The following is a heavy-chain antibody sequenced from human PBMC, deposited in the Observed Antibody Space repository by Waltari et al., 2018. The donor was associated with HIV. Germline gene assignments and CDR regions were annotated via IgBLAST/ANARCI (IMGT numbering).Heavy chain of an antibody. CDR3: ARAVQGYCSGGSCEKYFDY. V-gene: IGHV4-39*01. J-gene: IGHJ4*02. CDR2: IYYSGST. D-gene: IGHD2-15*01. CDR1: GGSISSSSYY. Sequence: QLQLQESGPGLVKPSETLSLTCTVSGGSISSSSYYWGWIRQPPGKGLEWIGSIYYSGSTYYNPSLKSRVTISVDTSKNQFSLKLSSVTAADTAVYYCARAVQGYCSGGSCEKYFDYWGQGTLVTVSS.